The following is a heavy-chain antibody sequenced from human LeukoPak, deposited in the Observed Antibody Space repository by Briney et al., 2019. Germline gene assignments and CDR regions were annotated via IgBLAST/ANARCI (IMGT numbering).Heavy chain of an antibody. V-gene: IGHV4-34*01. J-gene: IGHJ5*02. CDR1: GASFSNYY. CDR2: INHTEST. D-gene: IGHD1-26*01. CDR3: ARGMGATTWFDP. Sequence: PSETLSLTCVVYGASFSNYYWSWIRQPPGQGLEWIGKINHTESTNYNPSLKSRVTISVDMSKNQFSLKVTSMTAADTAVYYCARGMGATTWFDPWGQGTLVTVSS.